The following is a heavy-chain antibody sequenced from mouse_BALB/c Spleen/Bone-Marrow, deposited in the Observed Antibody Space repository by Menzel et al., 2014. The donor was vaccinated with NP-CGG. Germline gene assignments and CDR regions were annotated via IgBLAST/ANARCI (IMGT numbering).Heavy chain of an antibody. Sequence: QVQLQQPGAELMKPGASVKISCKATGYTFSSYWIEWVKQRPGHGLEWIGEILPGSGSTNYNEKFKGKATFTADTSSNTAYMQLSSLTSEDSAVYYCAREDGLWYFDVWGAGTTATVSS. CDR1: GYTFSSYW. D-gene: IGHD1-1*01. CDR2: ILPGSGST. CDR3: AREDGLWYFDV. J-gene: IGHJ1*01. V-gene: IGHV1-9*01.